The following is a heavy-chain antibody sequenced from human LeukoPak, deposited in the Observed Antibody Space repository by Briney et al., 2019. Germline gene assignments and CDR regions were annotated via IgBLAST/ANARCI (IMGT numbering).Heavy chain of an antibody. CDR2: IYTNGKT. J-gene: IGHJ3*02. Sequence: PSETMSLTCTVSGGSISGYDWSWIRQPAGKGLEWIGRIYTNGKTDYNPSLKSQVTMSVDTSKNQFSLRLMSVTAADTAVYFCARRFSANAFDIWGQGTVVTVSS. V-gene: IGHV4-4*07. CDR1: GGSISGYD. CDR3: ARRFSANAFDI. D-gene: IGHD5-12*01.